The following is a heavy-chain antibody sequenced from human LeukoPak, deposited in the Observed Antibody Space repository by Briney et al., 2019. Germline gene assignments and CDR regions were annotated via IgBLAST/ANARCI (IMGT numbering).Heavy chain of an antibody. V-gene: IGHV1-18*04. CDR2: ISAYNGNT. J-gene: IGHJ4*02. D-gene: IGHD3-22*01. Sequence: WASVKVSCKASGYTFTSYYMHWVRQAPGQGLEWMGWISAYNGNTNYAQKLQGRVTMTTDTSTSTAYMELRSLRSDDTAVYYCARAPDYYYDSSGPHFDYWGQGTLVTVSS. CDR1: GYTFTSYY. CDR3: ARAPDYYYDSSGPHFDY.